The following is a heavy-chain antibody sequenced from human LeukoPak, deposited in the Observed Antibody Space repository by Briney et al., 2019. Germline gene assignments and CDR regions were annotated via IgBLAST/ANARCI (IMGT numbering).Heavy chain of an antibody. CDR3: ARLTPYYDFWSGYYHDAFDI. V-gene: IGHV4-34*01. D-gene: IGHD3-3*01. Sequence: SETLSLTCAVYGGSFSGYYWSWIRQPPGEGLEWIGEINHSGSTNYNPSLKSRVTISVDTSKNQFSLKLSSVTAADTAVYYCARLTPYYDFWSGYYHDAFDIWGQGTMVTVSS. CDR2: INHSGST. J-gene: IGHJ3*02. CDR1: GGSFSGYY.